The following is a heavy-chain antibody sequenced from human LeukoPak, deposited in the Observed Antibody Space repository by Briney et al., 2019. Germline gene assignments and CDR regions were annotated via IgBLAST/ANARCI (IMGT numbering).Heavy chain of an antibody. J-gene: IGHJ4*02. CDR3: ARDPDGDLYFDY. CDR2: IYSGGST. V-gene: IGHV3-53*01. D-gene: IGHD4-17*01. CDR1: GFAVSGNY. Sequence: GGSLRLSCAASGFAVSGNYMSWVRQAPGKGLEWVSVIYSGGSTYYADSVKGRFTISRDNSKNTLYLQMNSLRAEDTAVYYCARDPDGDLYFDYWGQGTLVTVSS.